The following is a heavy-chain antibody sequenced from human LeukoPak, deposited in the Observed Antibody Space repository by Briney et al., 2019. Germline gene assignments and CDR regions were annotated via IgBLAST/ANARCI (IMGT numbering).Heavy chain of an antibody. V-gene: IGHV3-21*01. D-gene: IGHD2-2*01. CDR2: ISSSSSYI. CDR1: AFTFSSYS. J-gene: IGHJ4*02. CDR3: ARAPQGSNSLDY. Sequence: GGSLRLSCAASAFTFSSYSMNWVRQAPGKGLEWVSYISSSSSYIYYADSVKGRFNISRDNAKNSLYLQMNSLRAEDTAVYYCARAPQGSNSLDYWGQGTLVTVSS.